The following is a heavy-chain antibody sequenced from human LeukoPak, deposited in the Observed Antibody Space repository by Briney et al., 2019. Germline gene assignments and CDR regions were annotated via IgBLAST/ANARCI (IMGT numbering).Heavy chain of an antibody. CDR1: GGSISSGGYY. V-gene: IGHV4-31*03. J-gene: IGHJ6*02. Sequence: SQTLSLTCTVSGGSISSGGYYWSWIRQHPGKGLEWIGYIYYSGSTYYNPSLKSRVTISVDTSKNQFSLKLSSVTAGDTAVYYCARGNSSSWYYYYYGMDVWGQGTTVTVSS. D-gene: IGHD6-13*01. CDR3: ARGNSSSWYYYYYGMDV. CDR2: IYYSGST.